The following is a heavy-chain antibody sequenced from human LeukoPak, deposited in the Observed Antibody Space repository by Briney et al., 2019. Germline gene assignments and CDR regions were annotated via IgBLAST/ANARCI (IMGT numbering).Heavy chain of an antibody. J-gene: IGHJ2*01. V-gene: IGHV4-4*01. CDR2: IWHSGIT. Sequence: GSLRLSCAASGFTFSSYSMNWVRPAPGKGLEWIGEIWHSGITNFNPSLKSRLTMSVDKSKNQFSLKLSSVTAADTAVYLCAREIFSGTYGDGKYFDLWGRGTLVTVSS. CDR3: AREIFSGTYGDGKYFDL. CDR1: GFTFSSYSM. D-gene: IGHD1-26*01.